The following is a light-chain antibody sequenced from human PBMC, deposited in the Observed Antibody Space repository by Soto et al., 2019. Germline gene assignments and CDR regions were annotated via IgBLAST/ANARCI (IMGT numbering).Light chain of an antibody. CDR2: GAS. CDR1: QSVSSSY. V-gene: IGKV3-20*01. CDR3: QQDGSSPYT. Sequence: EIVLTQSPGTLSLSPGERATLSCRASQSVSSSYLAWYQQKPGQAPRLIIYGASDRATGIQDRFSGSGSGTDFTLTISRLEPEDFAVYYCQQDGSSPYTFGQGTKLEIK. J-gene: IGKJ2*01.